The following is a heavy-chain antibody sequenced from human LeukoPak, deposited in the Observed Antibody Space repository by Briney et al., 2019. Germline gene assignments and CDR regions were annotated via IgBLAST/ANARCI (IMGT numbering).Heavy chain of an antibody. Sequence: GGSLRLSCSASGFSFSSYVMYWVRQAPGKGLEYVSGISTNGGSTYYADSLKGRFTISRDNSKNPLYLQLSSLRASDTAVYYCVRLSTALVTLRACAIWGQGTMVTVSS. D-gene: IGHD5-18*01. J-gene: IGHJ3*02. V-gene: IGHV3-64D*09. CDR3: VRLSTALVTLRACAI. CDR1: GFSFSSYV. CDR2: ISTNGGST.